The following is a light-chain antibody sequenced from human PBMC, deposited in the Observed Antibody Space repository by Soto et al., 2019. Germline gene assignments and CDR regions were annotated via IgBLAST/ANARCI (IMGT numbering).Light chain of an antibody. CDR3: QQYDASPLT. CDR2: AAS. V-gene: IGKV3-20*01. CDR1: QTLSTNS. Sequence: EIVLTQSPGTLSLSPGERATLSCRASQTLSTNSLAWYQQRLGQTPRLLIYAASTRDTDIPDRFNGSGSGTDFALTLSRLEPEDFALYYCQQYDASPLTFGPGNKVDVK. J-gene: IGKJ3*01.